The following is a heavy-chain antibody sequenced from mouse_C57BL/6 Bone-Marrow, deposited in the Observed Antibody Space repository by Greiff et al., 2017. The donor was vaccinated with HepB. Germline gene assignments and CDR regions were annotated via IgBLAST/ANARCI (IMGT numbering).Heavy chain of an antibody. CDR3: ARPPFYSNYEDYAMDY. Sequence: VQLQQPGAELVKPGASAKLSCKASGYTFTSYWMHWVKQRPGRGLEWIGRIDPNSGGTKYNEKFKSKATLTVDKPSSTAYMQLSSLTSEDSAVYYCARPPFYSNYEDYAMDYWGQGTSVTVSS. J-gene: IGHJ4*01. CDR2: IDPNSGGT. D-gene: IGHD2-5*01. V-gene: IGHV1-72*01. CDR1: GYTFTSYW.